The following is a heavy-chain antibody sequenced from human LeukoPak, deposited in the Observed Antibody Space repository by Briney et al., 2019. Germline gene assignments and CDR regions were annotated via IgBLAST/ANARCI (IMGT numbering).Heavy chain of an antibody. V-gene: IGHV3-48*03. J-gene: IGHJ4*02. Sequence: GGSLRLSCAASGFTFSSFDLNWVRQAPGKGLEWVSYIGSGVTTIYYADSVKGRFTISRDNSKNTLYLQMNSLRAEDTAVYYCAKDKYYYGSGLFDYWGQGTLVTVSS. CDR3: AKDKYYYGSGLFDY. D-gene: IGHD3-10*01. CDR1: GFTFSSFD. CDR2: IGSGVTTI.